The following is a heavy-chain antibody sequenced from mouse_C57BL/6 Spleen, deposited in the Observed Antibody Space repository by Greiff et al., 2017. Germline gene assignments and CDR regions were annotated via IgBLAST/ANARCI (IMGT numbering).Heavy chain of an antibody. CDR3: ARQRGYGTTVGGYFDY. D-gene: IGHD1-1*01. CDR1: GFTFSSYG. CDR2: ISSGGSYT. V-gene: IGHV5-6*01. Sequence: DVHLVESGGDLVKPGGSLKLSCAASGFTFSSYGMSWVRQTPDKRLEWVATISSGGSYTYYPDSVKGRFTISRDNAKNTLYLQMSSLKSEDTAMYYCARQRGYGTTVGGYFDYWGQGTTLTVSS. J-gene: IGHJ2*01.